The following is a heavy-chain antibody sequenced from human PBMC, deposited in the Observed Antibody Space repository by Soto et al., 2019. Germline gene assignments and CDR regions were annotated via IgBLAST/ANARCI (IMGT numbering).Heavy chain of an antibody. CDR1: GFTFSSYG. J-gene: IGHJ5*02. V-gene: IGHV3-30*18. Sequence: GGSLRLSCAASGFTFSSYGMHWVRQAPGKGLEWVAVISYDGSNKYYADSVKGRFTISRDNSKNTLYLQMNSLRAEDTAVYYCANSYWIFGSTYPPWFDPWGQGTLVTVSS. D-gene: IGHD3-3*01. CDR2: ISYDGSNK. CDR3: ANSYWIFGSTYPPWFDP.